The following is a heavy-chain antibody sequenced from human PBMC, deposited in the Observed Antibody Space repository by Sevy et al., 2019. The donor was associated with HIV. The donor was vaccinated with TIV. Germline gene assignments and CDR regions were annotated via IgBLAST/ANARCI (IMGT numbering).Heavy chain of an antibody. CDR3: TTDDNVSSGWLGYFDY. V-gene: IGHV3-15*01. J-gene: IGHJ4*02. D-gene: IGHD6-19*01. CDR2: IKSKTDGGTT. CDR1: GFTFSNAW. Sequence: GESLKISCAASGFTFSNAWMSWVRQAPGKGLEWVGRIKSKTDGGTTDYAAPVKGRFTISRDDSKNTLYLQMNSLKTDDTAVYYCTTDDNVSSGWLGYFDYWGQGTLVTVSS.